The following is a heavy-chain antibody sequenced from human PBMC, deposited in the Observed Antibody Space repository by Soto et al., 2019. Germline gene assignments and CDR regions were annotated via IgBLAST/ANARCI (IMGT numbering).Heavy chain of an antibody. CDR2: ISGSGGST. J-gene: IGHJ4*02. D-gene: IGHD3-22*01. CDR3: AKVGTYYYDSSGYPLRFFDY. Sequence: PGGSLRLSCAASGFTFSSYAMSWVRQAPGKGLEWVSAISGSGGSTYYADSVKGRFTISRDNSKNTLYLQMNSLRAEEPAVYYCAKVGTYYYDSSGYPLRFFDYWGQGT. CDR1: GFTFSSYA. V-gene: IGHV3-23*01.